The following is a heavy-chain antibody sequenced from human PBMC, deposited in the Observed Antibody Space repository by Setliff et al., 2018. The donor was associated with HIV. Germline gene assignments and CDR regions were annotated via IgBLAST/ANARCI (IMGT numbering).Heavy chain of an antibody. Sequence: PSETLSLTCTVSGGSISSSSYYWGWIRQPPGKGLEWIGYIYYSGSTNYNPSLKSRVTISVDTSKNQISLKLSSVTAADTAVYYCASLDGSESPYIYYYYMDVWGEGTAVTVSS. CDR2: IYYSGST. D-gene: IGHD3-10*01. J-gene: IGHJ6*03. CDR3: ASLDGSESPYIYYYYMDV. CDR1: GGSISSSSYY. V-gene: IGHV4-61*05.